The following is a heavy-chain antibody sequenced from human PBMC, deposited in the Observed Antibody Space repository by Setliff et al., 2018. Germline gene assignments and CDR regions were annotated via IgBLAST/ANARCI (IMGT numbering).Heavy chain of an antibody. D-gene: IGHD3-3*01. CDR2: IYTTWST. Sequence: SETLSLTCTVSGGPVGSDFSYWTWIRQSDGKGLEWIGQIYTTWSTNYNPSLKSRVTISLDASKNQLSLRLTSVTAADTAVYYCARVTGFFYVDAWGKGTTVTVSS. J-gene: IGHJ6*03. CDR3: ARVTGFFYVDA. V-gene: IGHV4-61*09. CDR1: GGPVGSDFSY.